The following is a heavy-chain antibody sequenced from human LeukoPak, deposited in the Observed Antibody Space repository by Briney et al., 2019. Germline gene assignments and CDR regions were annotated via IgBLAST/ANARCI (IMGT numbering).Heavy chain of an antibody. CDR2: IYGTGRT. CDR3: ARETYDFHEIFDY. CDR1: GGSISSYY. Sequence: SETLSLTCTVSGGSISSYYWTWIRQSAGKGLEWIGRIYGTGRTTYNPSLKGRVTLSADTSKSQISLKVTSVTAAGTAVYYCARETYDFHEIFDYWGQGALVTVSS. V-gene: IGHV4-4*07. D-gene: IGHD3-3*01. J-gene: IGHJ4*02.